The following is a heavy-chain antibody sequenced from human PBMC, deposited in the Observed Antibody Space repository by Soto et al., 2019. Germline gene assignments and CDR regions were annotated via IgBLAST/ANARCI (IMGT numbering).Heavy chain of an antibody. Sequence: PGGSLRLSCAASGFTFGNSLMHWVRQSPGKGLEWVSRMNSDGSTTNYADSVKGRFTVSRDNAKYTLYLQMNSLRAEDTAVYYCATAEVDYWGPGTLVTVSS. CDR1: GFTFGNSL. CDR2: MNSDGSTT. V-gene: IGHV3-74*01. J-gene: IGHJ4*02. CDR3: ATAEVDY.